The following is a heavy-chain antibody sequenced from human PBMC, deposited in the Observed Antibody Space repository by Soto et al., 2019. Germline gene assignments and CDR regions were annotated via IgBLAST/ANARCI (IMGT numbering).Heavy chain of an antibody. CDR3: VKNSGWFDT. V-gene: IGHV3-23*01. CDR2: IDGSGGIT. D-gene: IGHD3-10*01. Sequence: GGSLRLSCAASGFTFGTTDMSWVRQAPGEGMEWVSTIDGSGGITYYADSVKGRFTISRDNSRNTVYLQMNSLRGDDTALYYCVKNSGWFDTWGQGALVTVSS. CDR1: GFTFGTTD. J-gene: IGHJ5*02.